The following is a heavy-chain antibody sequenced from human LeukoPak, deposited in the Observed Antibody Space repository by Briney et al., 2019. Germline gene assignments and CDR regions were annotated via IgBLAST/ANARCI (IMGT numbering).Heavy chain of an antibody. CDR1: GGTFSSYA. J-gene: IGHJ4*02. CDR2: IIPILGIA. D-gene: IGHD3-22*01. Sequence: SVKVSCKASGGTFSSYAISWVRQAPGQGLEWMGRIIPILGIANYAQKFQGRVTITADKSTSTAYMELSSLRSEDTAVYYCAGSWNSGYPVGYWGQGTLVTVSS. CDR3: AGSWNSGYPVGY. V-gene: IGHV1-69*04.